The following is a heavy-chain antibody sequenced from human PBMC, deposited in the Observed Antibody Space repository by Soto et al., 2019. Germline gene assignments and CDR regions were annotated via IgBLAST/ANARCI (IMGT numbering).Heavy chain of an antibody. CDR3: AREGYYFDY. J-gene: IGHJ4*02. V-gene: IGHV6-1*01. Sequence: SQTLSLTCAISGDSVSSSSVTWNWIRQSPSRGLEWLGRTYYRSKWYNDYAESVKSRITINPDTSKNQFSLQLNSVTPEYTAVYYCAREGYYFDYWGQGALVTVSS. CDR2: TYYRSKWYN. CDR1: GDSVSSSSVT.